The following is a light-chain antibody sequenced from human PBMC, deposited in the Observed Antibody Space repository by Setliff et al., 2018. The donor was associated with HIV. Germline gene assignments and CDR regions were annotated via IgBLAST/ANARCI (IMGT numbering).Light chain of an antibody. J-gene: IGLJ1*01. CDR1: SSNIGSNY. V-gene: IGLV1-47*01. CDR3: AAWDDSLSGLYV. CDR2: RNN. Sequence: QSVLTQPPSASGTPGQRVTISCSGSSSNIGSNYVYWYQQLPGTTPKLLIYRNNQRPSGVPDRFSGSKSGTSASLAISGLRSEDVADYYCAAWDDSLSGLYVFGTGTKV.